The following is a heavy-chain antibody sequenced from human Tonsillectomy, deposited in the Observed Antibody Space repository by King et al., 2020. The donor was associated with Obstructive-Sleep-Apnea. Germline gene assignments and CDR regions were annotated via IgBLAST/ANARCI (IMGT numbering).Heavy chain of an antibody. Sequence: VQLVESGGGVVQPGRSLRLSCAASGFTFSSYAMHWVRQAPGKGLEWVAVISYDGSNKYYADSVKGRFTISRDNSKNTLYLQMNSLRAEDTAVYYCARVRGEDLWSGLDAFDIWGQGTMVTVSS. CDR3: ARVRGEDLWSGLDAFDI. CDR1: GFTFSSYA. CDR2: ISYDGSNK. D-gene: IGHD3-3*01. J-gene: IGHJ3*02. V-gene: IGHV3-30-3*01.